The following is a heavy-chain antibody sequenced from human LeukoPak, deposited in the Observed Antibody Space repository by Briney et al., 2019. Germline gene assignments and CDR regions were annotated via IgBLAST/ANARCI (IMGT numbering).Heavy chain of an antibody. Sequence: SGPTLVKPTQTLTLTCTFSGFSLSTSGVGVGWIRQPPGKALEWLALIYWNDDKRYSPSLKSRLTITKDTSKNQVVLTMTNMDTVDTATYYCAHRRGTYYYGSGPFDYWGQGTLVTVSS. D-gene: IGHD3-10*01. CDR3: AHRRGTYYYGSGPFDY. CDR2: IYWNDDK. J-gene: IGHJ4*02. CDR1: GFSLSTSGVG. V-gene: IGHV2-5*01.